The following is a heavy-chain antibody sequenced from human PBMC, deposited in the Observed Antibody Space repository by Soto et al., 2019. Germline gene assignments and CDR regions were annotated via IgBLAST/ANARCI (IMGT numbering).Heavy chain of an antibody. D-gene: IGHD3-3*01. CDR1: GYRFTSYW. Sequence: GESLKISCKGSGYRFTSYWIGWVRQMPGKGLEWVGIIYPGDSDTLYSPSFQGQVTISADNSISTAYLQWNSLQASDTAMYYCARHAYDFWSGHPNPRYYYGMDVWGQGTTVTVS. V-gene: IGHV5-51*01. CDR2: IYPGDSDT. J-gene: IGHJ6*02. CDR3: ARHAYDFWSGHPNPRYYYGMDV.